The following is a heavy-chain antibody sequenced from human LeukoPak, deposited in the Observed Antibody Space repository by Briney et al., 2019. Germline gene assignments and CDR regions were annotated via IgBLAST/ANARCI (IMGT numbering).Heavy chain of an antibody. CDR3: ERYKSVSGGDF. CDR2: IREDGSEQ. J-gene: IGHJ4*02. CDR1: GFTFRNYA. D-gene: IGHD6-19*01. V-gene: IGHV3-7*01. Sequence: PGGSLRLSCTGSGFTFRNYAMSWVRQAPGKGLEWVANIREDGSEQFYVDSVKGRFIISRDNTKKSLYLQMNSLRGEDTAVYYCERYKSVSGGDFWGQGTLVTVSS.